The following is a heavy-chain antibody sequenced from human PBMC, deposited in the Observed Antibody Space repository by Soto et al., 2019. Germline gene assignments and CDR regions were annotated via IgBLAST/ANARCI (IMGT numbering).Heavy chain of an antibody. CDR3: ARAGTTNHQNWFDP. V-gene: IGHV4-31*11. Sequence: SQTLPLTCAVSGGCVSSSGYSWTWIRQHPGKGLEWIGYIYYSGSTYYHPSLKSRVTISVDTSKNQFSLKLSSVTAADTAVYYCARAGTTNHQNWFDPWGQGTLVTVSS. D-gene: IGHD1-7*01. CDR1: GGCVSSSGYS. CDR2: IYYSGST. J-gene: IGHJ5*02.